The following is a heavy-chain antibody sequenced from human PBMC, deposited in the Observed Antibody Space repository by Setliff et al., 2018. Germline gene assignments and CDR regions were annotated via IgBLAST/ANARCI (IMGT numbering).Heavy chain of an antibody. CDR1: GGSISPYF. V-gene: IGHV4-59*01. J-gene: IGHJ6*02. Sequence: LSLTCTVSGGSISPYFWSWIRQSPGKGLEWIGYIYHNGNTNFNPSLKTRVTMSVDTSKNQFALNLRSVTAADSAVYYCARDRTAYSYGLDVWGQGTTVTVS. D-gene: IGHD5-18*01. CDR3: ARDRTAYSYGLDV. CDR2: IYHNGNT.